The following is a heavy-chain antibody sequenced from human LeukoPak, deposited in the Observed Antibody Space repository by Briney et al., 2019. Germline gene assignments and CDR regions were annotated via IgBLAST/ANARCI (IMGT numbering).Heavy chain of an antibody. CDR3: AREVGYCSSTSCYGTIDY. CDR2: INPNSGGT. V-gene: IGHV1-2*06. J-gene: IGHJ4*02. CDR1: GYIFTSFY. D-gene: IGHD2-2*01. Sequence: ASVKVSCKASGYIFTSFYMHWVRQAPGQGLEWMGRINPNSGGTNYAQKFQGRVTMTRDTSISTAYMELSRLRSDDTAVYYCAREVGYCSSTSCYGTIDYWGQGTLVTVSS.